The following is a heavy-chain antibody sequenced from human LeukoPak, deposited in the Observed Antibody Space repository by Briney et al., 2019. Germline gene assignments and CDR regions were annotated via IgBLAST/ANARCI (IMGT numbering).Heavy chain of an antibody. Sequence: PGGSLRLSCAASGFTFSSYWMSWVRQAPGKVLEWVANIKQDGSEKYYVDSVKGRFTISRDNAKNSLYLQMNSLRAEDTAVYYCARDRHDYGDYFDYWGQGTLVTVSS. J-gene: IGHJ4*02. V-gene: IGHV3-7*01. CDR1: GFTFSSYW. CDR3: ARDRHDYGDYFDY. CDR2: IKQDGSEK. D-gene: IGHD4-17*01.